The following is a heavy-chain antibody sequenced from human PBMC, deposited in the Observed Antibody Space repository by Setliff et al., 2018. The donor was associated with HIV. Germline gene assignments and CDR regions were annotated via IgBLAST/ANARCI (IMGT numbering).Heavy chain of an antibody. CDR2: IYTSGST. J-gene: IGHJ6*03. V-gene: IGHV4-4*08. CDR1: GGSISSYY. Sequence: SETLSLTCTVSGGSISSYYWNWIRQPPGKGLEWIGYIYTSGSTNYNPSLKSRVTISVDTSKNQFSLKLSSVTATDTAVYYCARVVAATHYYYYYMDVWGKGTTVTVSS. D-gene: IGHD2-15*01. CDR3: ARVVAATHYYYYYMDV.